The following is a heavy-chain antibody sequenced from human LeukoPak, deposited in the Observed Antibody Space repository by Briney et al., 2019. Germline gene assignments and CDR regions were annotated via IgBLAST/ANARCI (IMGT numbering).Heavy chain of an antibody. V-gene: IGHV4-59*01. CDR1: GGSISSYY. J-gene: IGHJ5*02. D-gene: IGHD2-2*01. CDR2: IYYSGST. CDR3: ARDLRGYCSSTSCWYWFGP. Sequence: SETLSLTCTVSGGSISSYYWSWIRQPPGKGLEWIGYIYYSGSTNYNPSLKSRVTISVDTSKNQFSLKLSSVTAADTAVYYCARDLRGYCSSTSCWYWFGPWGQGTLVTVSS.